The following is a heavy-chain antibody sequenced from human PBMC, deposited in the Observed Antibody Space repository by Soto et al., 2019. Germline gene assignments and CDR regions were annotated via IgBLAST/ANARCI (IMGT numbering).Heavy chain of an antibody. CDR1: GFTFSSYW. CDR2: INSDGSST. J-gene: IGHJ6*03. CDR3: ARGAPLFETYYYGSGSYLTDYYMDV. D-gene: IGHD3-10*01. V-gene: IGHV3-74*01. Sequence: GGSLRLSCAASGFTFSSYWMHWVRQAPGKGLVWVSRINSDGSSTSYADSVKGRFTISRDNAKNTLYLQMNSLRAEDTAVYYCARGAPLFETYYYGSGSYLTDYYMDVWGKGTTVTVSS.